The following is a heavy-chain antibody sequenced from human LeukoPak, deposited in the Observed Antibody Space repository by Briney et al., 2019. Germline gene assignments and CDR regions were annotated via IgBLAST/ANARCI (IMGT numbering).Heavy chain of an antibody. CDR1: GGSISSSY. CDR2: IYYSGST. Sequence: KSSETLSLTCTVSGGSISSSYWSWIRQPPGRGLEWIGYIYYSGSTKYNPSLKSRLTISLDTSNNQFSLKLSSVAAADTAVYYCARGGSKYSYGYDSWGQGTLVTVSS. CDR3: ARGGSKYSYGYDS. V-gene: IGHV4-59*01. D-gene: IGHD5-18*01. J-gene: IGHJ4*02.